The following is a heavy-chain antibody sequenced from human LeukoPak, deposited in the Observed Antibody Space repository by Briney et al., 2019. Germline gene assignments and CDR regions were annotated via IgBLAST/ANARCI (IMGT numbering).Heavy chain of an antibody. V-gene: IGHV3-23*01. Sequence: GGSLRLPCAASGFTFSEYSMAWVRQAPGKGLQFVAIISASGGPGTYNTDSVRGRFTISRDNSKNTLYLQMNSLGAEDTARYYCARGSSTLTRHLDYWGQGTPVTVSS. D-gene: IGHD4-17*01. J-gene: IGHJ4*02. CDR1: GFTFSEYS. CDR2: ISASGGPGT. CDR3: ARGSSTLTRHLDY.